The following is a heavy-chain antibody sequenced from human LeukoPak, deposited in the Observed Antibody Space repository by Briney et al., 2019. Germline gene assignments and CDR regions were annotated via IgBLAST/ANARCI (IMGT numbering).Heavy chain of an antibody. V-gene: IGHV3-23*01. Sequence: PGGSLRLSCAASGFTFSSYAMSWVRQAPGKGLEWVSAISGSGGSTYYADSVKGRFTISRDNSKNTLYLQMNSLGAEDTAVYYCANTGRITIFGVVITPHAFDIWGQGTMVTVSS. J-gene: IGHJ3*02. CDR1: GFTFSSYA. CDR3: ANTGRITIFGVVITPHAFDI. D-gene: IGHD3-3*01. CDR2: ISGSGGST.